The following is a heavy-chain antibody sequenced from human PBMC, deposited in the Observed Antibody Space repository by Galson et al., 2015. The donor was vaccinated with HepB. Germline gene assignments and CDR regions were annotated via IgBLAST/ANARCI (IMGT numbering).Heavy chain of an antibody. Sequence: SLRLSCAASGFTFSDYYMSWIRQAPGKGLEWVSYISSSNSYTNYADSVKGRFTISRDNAKNSLYLQMNSLRAEDTAVYYCARQTSHYYGMDVWGQGTTVTVSS. CDR1: GFTFSDYY. CDR3: ARQTSHYYGMDV. V-gene: IGHV3-11*06. CDR2: ISSSNSYT. J-gene: IGHJ6*02. D-gene: IGHD6-6*01.